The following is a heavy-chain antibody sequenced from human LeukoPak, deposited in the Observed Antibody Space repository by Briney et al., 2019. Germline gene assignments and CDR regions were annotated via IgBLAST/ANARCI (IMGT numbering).Heavy chain of an antibody. CDR1: GDSISSGGYY. J-gene: IGHJ4*02. CDR3: ARHAQQWLDSSPSYYYDY. Sequence: PSQTLSLTCTVSGDSISSGGYYWSWIRQHPGKGLEWIGYIYTSGSTNYNPSLKSRVTISVDTSKNQFSLKLSSVTAADTAVYYCARHAQQWLDSSPSYYYDYWGQGTLVTVSS. D-gene: IGHD6-19*01. CDR2: IYTSGST. V-gene: IGHV4-31*03.